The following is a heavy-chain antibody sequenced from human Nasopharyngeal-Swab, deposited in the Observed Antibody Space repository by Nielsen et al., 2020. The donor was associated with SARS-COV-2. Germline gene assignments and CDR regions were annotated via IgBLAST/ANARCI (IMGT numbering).Heavy chain of an antibody. CDR2: IYYSGST. Sequence: GSLSLSCAVYGGSFSSYYWSWIRPPPGKGLEWIGYIYYSGSTNYNPSLKSRVTISVDTSKNQFSLKLSSVTAADTAVYYCARITYYYGSGSYVGYYYGMDVWGQGTTVTVSS. V-gene: IGHV4-59*01. J-gene: IGHJ6*02. D-gene: IGHD3-10*01. CDR1: GGSFSSYY. CDR3: ARITYYYGSGSYVGYYYGMDV.